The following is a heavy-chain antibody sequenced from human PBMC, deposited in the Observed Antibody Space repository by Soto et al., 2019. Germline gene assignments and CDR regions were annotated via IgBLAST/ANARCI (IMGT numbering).Heavy chain of an antibody. CDR2: FDPEDGET. J-gene: IGHJ4*02. CDR3: ARGGTGITMIVASLDY. CDR1: GYTLTELS. V-gene: IGHV1-24*01. Sequence: ASVKVSCKVSGYTLTELSMHWVRQAPGKGLEWMGGFDPEDGETIYAQKFQGRVTMTEDTSTDTAYMELSSLRSEDTAVYYCARGGTGITMIVASLDYWGQGTLVTVSS. D-gene: IGHD3-22*01.